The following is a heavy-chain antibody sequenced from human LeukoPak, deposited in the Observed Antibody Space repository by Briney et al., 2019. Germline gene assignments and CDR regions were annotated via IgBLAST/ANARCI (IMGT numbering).Heavy chain of an antibody. D-gene: IGHD6-19*01. CDR3: AKDNRRHYTSGPNPDSLH. J-gene: IGHJ4*02. CDR2: VSWNSGSI. V-gene: IGHV3-9*01. CDR1: GFTFDDYA. Sequence: GGSLRLSCAASGFTFDDYAMHWVRQAPGKGLEWVSGVSWNSGSIGYADSVKGRFTISRDNAKNSLYLQMNSLRVEDTAFYYCAKDNRRHYTSGPNPDSLHWGQGALVTVSS.